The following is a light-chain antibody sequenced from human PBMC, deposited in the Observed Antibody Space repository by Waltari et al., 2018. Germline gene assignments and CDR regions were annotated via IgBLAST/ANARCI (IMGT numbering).Light chain of an antibody. J-gene: IGKJ1*01. CDR1: QSISSW. Sequence: DIQMTQSPSTLSASVGDRVTITCRASQSISSWLAWYQQKPGKVPKLLIYKSSTLASGVPPRFSGSGSGTEFTLTISSLQPEDFAGYYCHQYSRFWTFGHGTKVEV. CDR2: KSS. V-gene: IGKV1-5*03. CDR3: HQYSRFWT.